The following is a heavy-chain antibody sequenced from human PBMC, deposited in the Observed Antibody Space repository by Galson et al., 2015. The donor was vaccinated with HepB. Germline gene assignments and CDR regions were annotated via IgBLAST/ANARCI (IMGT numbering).Heavy chain of an antibody. D-gene: IGHD3-16*01. CDR1: GYTFSDYY. Sequence: SVKVSCKASGYTFSDYYMHWVRQAPGQGLEWMGWINPNGGGTNYAQKFQGRVTMTLDTSISTAYMELSRLRSDDTAIYYCARDGPRRTWGVDYWGQGTLVTVSS. CDR3: ARDGPRRTWGVDY. CDR2: INPNGGGT. V-gene: IGHV1-2*02. J-gene: IGHJ4*02.